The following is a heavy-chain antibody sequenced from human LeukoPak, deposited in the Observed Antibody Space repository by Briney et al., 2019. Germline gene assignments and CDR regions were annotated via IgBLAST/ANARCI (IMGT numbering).Heavy chain of an antibody. J-gene: IGHJ4*02. CDR3: AKDTYGSGSSHFDS. Sequence: PGGSLRLSCAASGFTVSSNYMSWVRQAPGKGLEWVSVIYSGGSTYYADSVKGRFTISRDNSKNTLYLQMNSLRAEDTGVYYCAKDTYGSGSSHFDSWGQGTLVTVSS. V-gene: IGHV3-66*01. CDR1: GFTVSSNY. D-gene: IGHD3-10*01. CDR2: IYSGGST.